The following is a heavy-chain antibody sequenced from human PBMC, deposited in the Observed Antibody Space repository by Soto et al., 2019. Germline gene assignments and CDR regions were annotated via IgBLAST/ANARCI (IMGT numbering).Heavy chain of an antibody. J-gene: IGHJ4*02. Sequence: ASVKVSCKASGGTFSSYAISWVRQAPGQGLEWMGGIIPIFGTANYAQKFQGRVTITADESTSTAYMELSSLRSEDTAVYYCARAWWPDGFSDYWDQGTLVTVSS. CDR2: IIPIFGTA. V-gene: IGHV1-69*13. CDR1: GGTFSSYA. CDR3: ARAWWPDGFSDY. D-gene: IGHD2-15*01.